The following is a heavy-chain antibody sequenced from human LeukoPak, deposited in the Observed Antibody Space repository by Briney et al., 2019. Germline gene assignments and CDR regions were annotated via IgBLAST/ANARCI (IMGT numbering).Heavy chain of an antibody. CDR1: GFIFDNYA. D-gene: IGHD1-26*01. CDR3: AKDIGTGWDLDY. V-gene: IGHV3-43*02. CDR2: IRGDEYTK. Sequence: PGGSLRLSCAASGFIFDNYAMHWVRQAPGKGPEWLSLIRGDEYTKYYTDSVKGRFTISRDNSKSSLYLHMNSLRTEDTALYYCAKDIGTGWDLDYWGQGTLVTVPS. J-gene: IGHJ4*02.